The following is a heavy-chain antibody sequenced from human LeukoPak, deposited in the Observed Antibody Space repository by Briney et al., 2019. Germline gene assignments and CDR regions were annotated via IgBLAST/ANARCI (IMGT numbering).Heavy chain of an antibody. CDR3: ARGASCGGDCYWEDYYYYGTDV. Sequence: SETLSLTCTVSGGSISSYYWSWIRQPPGKGLEWIGYIYTSGSTNYNPSLKSRVTISVDTSKNQFSLKLSSVTAADTAVYYCARGASCGGDCYWEDYYYYGTDVWGQGTTVTVSS. D-gene: IGHD2-21*02. CDR1: GGSISSYY. J-gene: IGHJ6*02. CDR2: IYTSGST. V-gene: IGHV4-4*09.